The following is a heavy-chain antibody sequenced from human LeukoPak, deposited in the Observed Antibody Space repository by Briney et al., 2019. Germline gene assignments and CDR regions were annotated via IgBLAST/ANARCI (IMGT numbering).Heavy chain of an antibody. CDR1: GFAFSSYA. Sequence: GGSLRLSCAASGFAFSSYAMRWVRQAPGKGLDWVSTISGSGATTSYADSVKGRFTISRDNSKNTLYLQMNSLRAEDTVVYYCAKDFLLRMAVAIDYWGQGTLVTVSS. J-gene: IGHJ4*02. CDR2: ISGSGATT. CDR3: AKDFLLRMAVAIDY. D-gene: IGHD6-19*01. V-gene: IGHV3-23*01.